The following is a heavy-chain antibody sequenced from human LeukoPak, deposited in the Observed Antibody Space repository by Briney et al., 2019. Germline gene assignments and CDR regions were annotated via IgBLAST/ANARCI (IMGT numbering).Heavy chain of an antibody. D-gene: IGHD2-2*01. J-gene: IGHJ6*02. V-gene: IGHV4-34*01. CDR2: INHSGST. CDR3: ARGRDTPDIVVVPADPIQLKSDWHYYYGMDV. Sequence: PSETLSLTCAVYGGSFSGYYWSWIRQPPGKGLEWIGEINHSGSTNYNPSLKSRVTISVDTSKNQFSLKLSSVTAADTAVYYCARGRDTPDIVVVPADPIQLKSDWHYYYGMDVWGQGTTVTVSS. CDR1: GGSFSGYY.